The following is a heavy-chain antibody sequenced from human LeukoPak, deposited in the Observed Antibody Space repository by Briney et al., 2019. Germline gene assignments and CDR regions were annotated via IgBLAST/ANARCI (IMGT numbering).Heavy chain of an antibody. D-gene: IGHD2-15*01. Sequence: ASVKVFCKVSGYTLTELSMHWVRQAPGKGLEWMGGFDPEDGETIYAQKFQGRVTMTEDTSTDTAYMELSSLRSEDTAVYYCATVGYCSGGSCYDYWGQGTLVTVSS. CDR2: FDPEDGET. J-gene: IGHJ4*02. V-gene: IGHV1-24*01. CDR1: GYTLTELS. CDR3: ATVGYCSGGSCYDY.